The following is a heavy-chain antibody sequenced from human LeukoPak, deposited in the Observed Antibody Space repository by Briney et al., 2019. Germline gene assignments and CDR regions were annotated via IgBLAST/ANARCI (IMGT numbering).Heavy chain of an antibody. V-gene: IGHV3-30*18. J-gene: IGHJ3*02. CDR1: GFTFSSYG. D-gene: IGHD6-13*01. CDR2: ISYDGSNK. CDR3: AKDSSSSWYGASDI. Sequence: PGGSLRLSCAASGFTFSSYGMHWVRQAPGKGLEWVAVISYDGSNKYYADSVKGRFTISRDNSKNTLYLQMNSLRAEDTAVYYCAKDSSSSWYGASDIWGQGTMVTVSS.